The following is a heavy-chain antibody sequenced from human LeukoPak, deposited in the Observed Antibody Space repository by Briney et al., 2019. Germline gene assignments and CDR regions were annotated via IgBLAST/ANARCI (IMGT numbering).Heavy chain of an antibody. D-gene: IGHD2-15*01. CDR2: MNPNSGNT. CDR3: ARELIVVVVAATRGESYYYYGMDV. J-gene: IGHJ6*02. Sequence: ASVKVSCKASGYTFTSYDINWVRQATGQGLEWMRWMNPNSGNTGYAQKFQGRVTMTRNTSISTAYMELSSLRSEDMAVYYCARELIVVVVAATRGESYYYYGMDVWGQGTTVTVSS. CDR1: GYTFTSYD. V-gene: IGHV1-8*01.